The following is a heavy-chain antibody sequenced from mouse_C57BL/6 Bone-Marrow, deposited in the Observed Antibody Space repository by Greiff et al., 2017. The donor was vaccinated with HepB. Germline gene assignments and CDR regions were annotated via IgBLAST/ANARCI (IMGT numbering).Heavy chain of an antibody. Sequence: QVQLQQSGAELARPGASVKLSCKASGYTFTGYGISWVKQRTGQGLEWIGEIYPRSGNTYYNEKFKGKATLTADKSASTSYMERRSLTSEDSAVYSFAYLLCPHYYAMDYWGQGTSVTVSS. V-gene: IGHV1-81*01. CDR3: AYLLCPHYYAMDY. CDR2: IYPRSGNT. CDR1: GYTFTGYG. J-gene: IGHJ4*01. D-gene: IGHD2-1*01.